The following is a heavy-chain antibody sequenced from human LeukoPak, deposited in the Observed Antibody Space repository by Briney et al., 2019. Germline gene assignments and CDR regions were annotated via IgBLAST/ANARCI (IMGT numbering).Heavy chain of an antibody. D-gene: IGHD6-19*01. Sequence: GGSLRLSCAASGFTFDDYGMSWVRQAPGKGLEWVSGINWNGGSTGYADSVKGRLTISRDNAKNSLYLQMNSLRAEDTALYHCAAVAGRGYYYYGMDVWGQGTTVTVSS. CDR2: INWNGGST. CDR3: AAVAGRGYYYYGMDV. CDR1: GFTFDDYG. V-gene: IGHV3-20*01. J-gene: IGHJ6*02.